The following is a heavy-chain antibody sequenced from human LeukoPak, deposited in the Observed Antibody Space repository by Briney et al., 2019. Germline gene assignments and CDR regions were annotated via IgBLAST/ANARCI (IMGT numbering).Heavy chain of an antibody. CDR1: GFSFSSFA. Sequence: GGSLRLSCVGSGFSFSSFAMSWVRQGPGRGLELVSTISGGGRLTYYADSVKGRFTISRDDSKNMQFLEMSSLRPEDTAVYFCAKRITATTGFYFDSWGQGALVTVSA. V-gene: IGHV3-23*01. CDR3: AKRITATTGFYFDS. D-gene: IGHD1-26*01. J-gene: IGHJ4*02. CDR2: ISGGGRLT.